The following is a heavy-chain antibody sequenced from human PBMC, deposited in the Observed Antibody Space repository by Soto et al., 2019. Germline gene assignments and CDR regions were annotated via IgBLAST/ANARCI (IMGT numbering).Heavy chain of an antibody. CDR1: GYSFTNYW. J-gene: IGHJ4*02. Sequence: EVQLVQSGAEVKKDGESLKISCKGSGYSFTNYWIAWVRQMPGEGLEWMGIIYPADSDTRYSPSFQGQITIPSDKSITTAYLQWSTLKASDTAMYYCARSGGSSGLFSDYWGQGTLVTVAS. D-gene: IGHD2-15*01. CDR2: IYPADSDT. V-gene: IGHV5-51*01. CDR3: ARSGGSSGLFSDY.